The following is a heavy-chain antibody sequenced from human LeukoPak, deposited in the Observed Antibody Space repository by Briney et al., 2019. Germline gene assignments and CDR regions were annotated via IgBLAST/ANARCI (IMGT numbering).Heavy chain of an antibody. V-gene: IGHV4-38-2*02. CDR3: ARHFFAESYGGSMVRGVITLNWFDP. Sequence: PSETLSLTCKVSGYSISSGYYWGWIRPPPGKGLEWIGSIYPSGRTYYSPSLTGRVTMSIDTSKNDFSLTLRSVTAADTAVYYCARHFFAESYGGSMVRGVITLNWFDPWGQGTLVTVSS. CDR1: GYSISSGYY. D-gene: IGHD3-10*01. CDR2: IYPSGRT. J-gene: IGHJ5*02.